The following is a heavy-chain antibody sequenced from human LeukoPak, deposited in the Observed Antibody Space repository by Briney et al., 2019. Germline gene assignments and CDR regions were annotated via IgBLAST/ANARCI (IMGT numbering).Heavy chain of an antibody. CDR1: GHSFTSYG. CDR3: AKAGYYNILTGYPHAY. D-gene: IGHD3-9*01. CDR2: ISAYNGDT. Sequence: ASVKVSCKASGHSFTSYGISWVRQAPGQGLEWMGWISAYNGDTKYAQILQDRVTLTTDTSTSTAYMELRSLRSDDTAIYYRAKAGYYNILTGYPHAYWGQGTLVTVSS. V-gene: IGHV1-18*01. J-gene: IGHJ4*02.